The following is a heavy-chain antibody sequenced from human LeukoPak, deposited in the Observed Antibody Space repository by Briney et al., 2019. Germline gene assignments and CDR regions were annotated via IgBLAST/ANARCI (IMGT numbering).Heavy chain of an antibody. CDR1: GFTFSSYA. V-gene: IGHV3-23*01. CDR3: ARNQRSSSSHFDH. Sequence: PGGSLRLSCAASGFTFSSYAMSWVRQAPGKGLEWVSAISGSGDSTYYADSVKGRFTISRDNSKNTLYLQMNSLRAEDTAVYYCARNQRSSSSHFDHWGQGTLVTVSS. CDR2: ISGSGDST. D-gene: IGHD6-6*01. J-gene: IGHJ4*02.